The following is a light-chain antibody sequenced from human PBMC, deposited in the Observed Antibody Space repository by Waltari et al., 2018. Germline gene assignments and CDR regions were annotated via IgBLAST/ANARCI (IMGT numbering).Light chain of an antibody. J-gene: IGLJ3*02. Sequence: QSALTHPASVSGSPGQSITIFCPRTSSYVVGFNYVSWYQHHPGEVPKLMIYEGSNRPSVVSTRVSGSKSGNTASLTISGLQAEDEADYYCSSYKTSSAQVLGGGTKLTVL. CDR2: EGS. V-gene: IGLV2-14*01. CDR1: SSYVVGFNY. CDR3: SSYKTSSAQV.